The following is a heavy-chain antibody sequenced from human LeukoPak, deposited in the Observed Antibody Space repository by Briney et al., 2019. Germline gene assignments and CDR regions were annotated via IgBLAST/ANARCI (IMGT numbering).Heavy chain of an antibody. J-gene: IGHJ4*02. D-gene: IGHD1-1*01. CDR2: IYHSWGI. CDR3: ARNVTAGFFDY. Sequence: PSETLSLTCAVSGSSITSNYFWAWFRQPPGKGLEWSATIYHSWGIYFNPSLKSRVSISLDASNNQFFLKLASVTAADTAIYYCARNVTAGFFDYWGQGILITVSS. CDR1: GSSITSNYF. V-gene: IGHV4-38-2*01.